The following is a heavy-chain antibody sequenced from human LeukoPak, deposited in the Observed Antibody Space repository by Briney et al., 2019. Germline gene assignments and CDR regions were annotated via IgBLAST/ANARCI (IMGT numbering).Heavy chain of an antibody. J-gene: IGHJ4*02. CDR3: ARDPCHGALDY. CDR2: IKQDGTEE. D-gene: IGHD2-2*01. V-gene: IGHV3-7*03. Sequence: GGSLRLSCAASGFTFSNYWMGWVRRAPGKGLEWVANIKQDGTEEYYVDSVRGRFSISKDNAKNSLYLQMNSLRAEDTAVYYCARDPCHGALDYWGQGALVTVSS. CDR1: GFTFSNYW.